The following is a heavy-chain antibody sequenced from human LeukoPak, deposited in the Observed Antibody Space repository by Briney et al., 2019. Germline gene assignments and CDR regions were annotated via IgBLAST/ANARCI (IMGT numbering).Heavy chain of an antibody. D-gene: IGHD1-26*01. V-gene: IGHV3-9*03. CDR1: GFTFDDYA. Sequence: GRSLRLSCAASGFTFDDYAKHWVRQAPGKGLEWVSGISWNSGSIGYADSVKGRFTISRDNARNSLYLQMNSLRAEDMALYYCAKGFSGSYFYYFDYWGQGTLVTVSS. CDR3: AKGFSGSYFYYFDY. CDR2: ISWNSGSI. J-gene: IGHJ4*02.